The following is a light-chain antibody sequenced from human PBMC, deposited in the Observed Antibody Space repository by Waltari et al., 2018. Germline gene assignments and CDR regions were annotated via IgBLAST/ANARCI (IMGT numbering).Light chain of an antibody. CDR3: QHYVRLPVT. V-gene: IGKV3-20*01. Sequence: EIVLTQSPGTLSLSPGERATLPCRASQSVSRTLAWYQQKPGQAPRLLIYGASTMATGIPDRFSGSGSGTDFSLTISRLEPEDFAVYYCQHYVRLPVTFGQGTKVEIK. J-gene: IGKJ1*01. CDR1: QSVSRT. CDR2: GAS.